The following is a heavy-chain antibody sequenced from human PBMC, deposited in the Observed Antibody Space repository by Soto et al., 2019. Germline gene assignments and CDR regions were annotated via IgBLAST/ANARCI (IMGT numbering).Heavy chain of an antibody. CDR1: GFTFSSYV. CDR3: AKDRIVVVVAAPYGMDV. CDR2: ISYDGSNK. V-gene: IGHV3-30*18. J-gene: IGHJ6*02. Sequence: GGSLRLSCAASGFTFSSYVIHWVRQAPCKGLEWVAVISYDGSNKYYADSVKGRFTISRDNSKNTLYLQMNSLRAEDTAVYYCAKDRIVVVVAAPYGMDVWGQGTKVTVSS. D-gene: IGHD2-15*01.